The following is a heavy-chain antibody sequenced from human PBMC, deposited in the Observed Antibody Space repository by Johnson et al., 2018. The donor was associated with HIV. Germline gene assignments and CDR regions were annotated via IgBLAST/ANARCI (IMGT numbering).Heavy chain of an antibody. CDR1: EFTFGDYD. CDR2: ISWDGGST. J-gene: IGHJ3*02. V-gene: IGHV3-43*02. D-gene: IGHD2-15*01. Sequence: VQLVESGGGVVRPGESLGLSCAASEFTFGDYDMAWVRVAPGKGLEWVSLISWDGGSTYYADSVKGRFTISRDNAKNSLYLQMNSLRAEDTALYYCAASPEDLRAFDIWGQGTMVTVSS. CDR3: AASPEDLRAFDI.